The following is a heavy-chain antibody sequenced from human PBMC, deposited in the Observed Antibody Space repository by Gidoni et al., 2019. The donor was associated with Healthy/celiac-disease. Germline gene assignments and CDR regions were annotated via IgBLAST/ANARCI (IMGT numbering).Heavy chain of an antibody. D-gene: IGHD2-21*02. Sequence: EVQLLESGGGLVQPGGSLRLSCAASGFTFSSYAMSWVRQAPGKGLGWVSAISGSGGSTYYADAVKGRFTISRDNSKNTLYLQMNSLRAEDTAVYYCAKLGGIVIVVVTAIDYWGQGTLVTVSS. CDR1: GFTFSSYA. J-gene: IGHJ4*02. CDR3: AKLGGIVIVVVTAIDY. V-gene: IGHV3-23*01. CDR2: ISGSGGST.